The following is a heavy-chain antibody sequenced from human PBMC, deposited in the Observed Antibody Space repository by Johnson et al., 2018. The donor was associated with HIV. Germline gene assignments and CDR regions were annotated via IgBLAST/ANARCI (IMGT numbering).Heavy chain of an antibody. D-gene: IGHD2-21*01. CDR2: IYSGGTT. J-gene: IGHJ3*02. CDR3: ARGYGVVIALLDAFDI. Sequence: VQLVESGGALVQPGGSLRLSCAASGFTVSNNYMSWVRQAPGKGLEWVSIIYSGGTTYYADSVKGRFTISRDNSRNTLYLQMSSLRAEDTAVYYCARGYGVVIALLDAFDIWGQGTMVTVSS. V-gene: IGHV3-66*01. CDR1: GFTVSNNY.